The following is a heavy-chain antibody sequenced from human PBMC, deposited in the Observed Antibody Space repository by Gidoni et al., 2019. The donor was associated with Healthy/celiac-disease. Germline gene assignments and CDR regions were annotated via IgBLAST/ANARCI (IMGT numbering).Heavy chain of an antibody. J-gene: IGHJ4*02. CDR3: ANVDTAMVTFGY. CDR2: ISGSGGST. CDR1: GFTFSSYA. Sequence: EVQLLESGGGLVQPGGSLRLSCAASGFTFSSYAMSWVRQAPGKGLEWVSAISGSGGSTYYADSVKGRFTISRDNSKNTLYLQMNSLRAEDTAVYYCANVDTAMVTFGYWGQGTLVTVSS. D-gene: IGHD5-18*01. V-gene: IGHV3-23*01.